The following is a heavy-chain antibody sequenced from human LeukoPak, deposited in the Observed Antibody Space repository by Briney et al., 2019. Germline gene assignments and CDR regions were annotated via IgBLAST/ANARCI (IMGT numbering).Heavy chain of an antibody. D-gene: IGHD3-16*01. Sequence: PSETLSLTCTVSGGSISSGNHFWSWIRQHPGKGLEWIGYISYSGRADYSPSLKSRVTISVDTSKNQLSLKLRSVTAADTAVYYCGRVIPGGSHALDYWGQGTLVTVSS. CDR1: GGSISSGNHF. J-gene: IGHJ4*02. CDR3: GRVIPGGSHALDY. CDR2: ISYSGRA. V-gene: IGHV4-31*03.